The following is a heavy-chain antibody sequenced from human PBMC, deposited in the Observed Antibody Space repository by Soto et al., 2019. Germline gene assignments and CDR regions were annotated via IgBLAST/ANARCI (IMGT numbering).Heavy chain of an antibody. V-gene: IGHV3-30*18. CDR2: ISYDGSNK. CDR1: GFTFSSYG. Sequence: LRLSCAASGFTFSSYGMHWVRQAPGKGLEWVAVISYDGSNKYYADSVKGRFTISRDNSKNTLYLQMNSLRAEDTAVYYCAKDTRIQLWPIEYYFDYWGQGTLVTVSS. J-gene: IGHJ4*02. CDR3: AKDTRIQLWPIEYYFDY. D-gene: IGHD5-18*01.